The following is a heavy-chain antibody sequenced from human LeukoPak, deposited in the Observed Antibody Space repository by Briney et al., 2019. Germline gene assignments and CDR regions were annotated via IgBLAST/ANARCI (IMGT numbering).Heavy chain of an antibody. CDR3: ARDRGLRRNPKYYFDY. Sequence: PGGSLRLSCAASGFTFSSYGMHWVRQAPGKGLEWVAVIWYDGSNKYYADSVKGRFTISRDNSKNTLYLQMNSLRAEDTAVYYCARDRGLRRNPKYYFDYWGQGTLVTVSS. J-gene: IGHJ4*02. CDR1: GFTFSSYG. V-gene: IGHV3-33*01. CDR2: IWYDGSNK. D-gene: IGHD4-17*01.